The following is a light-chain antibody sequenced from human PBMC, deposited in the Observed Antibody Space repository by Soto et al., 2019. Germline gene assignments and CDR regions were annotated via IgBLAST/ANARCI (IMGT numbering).Light chain of an antibody. Sequence: QYALTQPASVSGSPGQSITISCTGTSSDAGNYNFVSWYQQHPGKAPKVIIYEDSTRPSGVSNRISGSKSGNTASLTISGLQAEDEADYYCCSYAGSSTPWVFGGGTKLTVL. CDR2: EDS. CDR1: SSDAGNYNF. J-gene: IGLJ3*02. V-gene: IGLV2-23*01. CDR3: CSYAGSSTPWV.